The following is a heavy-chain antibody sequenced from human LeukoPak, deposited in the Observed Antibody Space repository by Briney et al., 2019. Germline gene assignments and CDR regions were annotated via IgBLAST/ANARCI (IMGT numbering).Heavy chain of an antibody. J-gene: IGHJ4*02. CDR2: ISSSSSTI. Sequence: QPGGSLRLSCAASGFTFSSYSMNWVGQAPGKGLEWVSYISSSSSTIYYADSVKGRFTISRDNAKNSLYLQMNSLRDEDTAVYYCARDPRIPGYCSGGSCYTVYWGQGTLVTVSS. V-gene: IGHV3-48*02. D-gene: IGHD2-15*01. CDR1: GFTFSSYS. CDR3: ARDPRIPGYCSGGSCYTVY.